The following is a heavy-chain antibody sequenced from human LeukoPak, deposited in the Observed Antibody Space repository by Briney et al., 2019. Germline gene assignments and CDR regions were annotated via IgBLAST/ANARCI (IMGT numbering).Heavy chain of an antibody. J-gene: IGHJ4*02. CDR1: GYTFTSYG. V-gene: IGHV1-18*01. D-gene: IGHD3-10*01. CDR2: ISAYNGNT. Sequence: ASVEVSCKASGYTFTSYGISWVRQAPGQGLEWMGWISAYNGNTRYAQNLQGRVTLTTDTSTSTAYMEVRSLRSDDTAVYYCARAQTTGFGESLHYWGQGTLVTVSS. CDR3: ARAQTTGFGESLHY.